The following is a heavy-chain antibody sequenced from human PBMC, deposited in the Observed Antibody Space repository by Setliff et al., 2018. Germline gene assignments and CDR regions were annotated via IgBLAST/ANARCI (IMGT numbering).Heavy chain of an antibody. J-gene: IGHJ3*02. CDR2: INPSSGRT. CDR1: GYTFTSHY. V-gene: IGHV1-46*01. CDR3: ARDVFPYHYEGAFDI. Sequence: GASVKVSCKAPGYTFTSHYMHWVRQAPGLGLEWTGTINPSSGRTSYAQNFQGRVTMTRDTSTSTVYMDMSSLRSEDTAVYYCARDVFPYHYEGAFDIWGQGTMVTVSS. D-gene: IGHD3-22*01.